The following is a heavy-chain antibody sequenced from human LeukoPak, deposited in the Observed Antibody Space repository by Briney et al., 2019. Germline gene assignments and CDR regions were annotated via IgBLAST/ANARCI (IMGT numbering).Heavy chain of an antibody. CDR3: ARDTLYCNSASCSLYYYYGMGV. V-gene: IGHV1-2*02. J-gene: IGHJ6*01. CDR1: GYTFTGYY. D-gene: IGHD2-2*01. CDR2: INPNSGGT. Sequence: ASVKVSCKASGYTFTGYYMHWVRQAPGQGLEWMGWINPNSGGTNYAQKFQGRVTMTRDTSISTGYMELSRLRSDDTAVYYCARDTLYCNSASCSLYYYYGMGVWGKGVTVTV.